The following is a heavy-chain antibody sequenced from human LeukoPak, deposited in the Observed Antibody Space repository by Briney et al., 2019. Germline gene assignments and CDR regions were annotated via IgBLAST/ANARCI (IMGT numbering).Heavy chain of an antibody. Sequence: ASVKVSCKASGYTLTTYAMNWVRQAPGQGLEWMGWIDTSTGNPTYAQGFTGRFVFSLDTSVSTSYVQISSLKADDTAVYYCARGYCTTTTCWMAFDIWGQGTMVTVSS. CDR3: ARGYCTTTTCWMAFDI. D-gene: IGHD2-2*01. V-gene: IGHV7-4-1*02. CDR1: GYTLTTYA. J-gene: IGHJ3*02. CDR2: IDTSTGNP.